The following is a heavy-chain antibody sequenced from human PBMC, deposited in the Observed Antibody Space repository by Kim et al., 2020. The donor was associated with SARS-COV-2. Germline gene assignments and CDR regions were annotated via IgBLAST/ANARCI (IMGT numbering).Heavy chain of an antibody. CDR2: IYSGGSST. D-gene: IGHD1-26*01. V-gene: IGHV3-23*03. CDR1: GFTFSSYA. J-gene: IGHJ4*02. CDR3: AKDYRSKSGSYSLDY. Sequence: GGSLRLSCAASGFTFSSYAMSWVRQAPGKGLEWVSVIYSGGSSTYYADSVKGRFTISRDNSKNTLYLQMNSLRAEDTAVYYCAKDYRSKSGSYSLDYWGQGTLVTVSS.